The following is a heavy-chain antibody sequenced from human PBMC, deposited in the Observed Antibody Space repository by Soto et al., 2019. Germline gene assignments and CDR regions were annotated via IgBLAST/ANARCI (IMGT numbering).Heavy chain of an antibody. CDR2: MSYDGTYK. CDR3: AKEIDVGGTFDH. V-gene: IGHV3-30*18. CDR1: GFNTSYFG. Sequence: QVQLVESGGGVVQPGRSLKLSCASSGFNTSYFGMHWVRQAPGKGLEWVAVMSYDGTYKYFADSVKGRFTISRDNSKNTLYLQMDSLRGDDTAVYYCAKEIDVGGTFDHWGQGTLVTVSS. J-gene: IGHJ4*02. D-gene: IGHD6-19*01.